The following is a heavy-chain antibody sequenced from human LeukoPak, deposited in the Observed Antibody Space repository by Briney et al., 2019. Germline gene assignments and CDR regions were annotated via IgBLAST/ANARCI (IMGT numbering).Heavy chain of an antibody. CDR1: GGSFSGYY. D-gene: IGHD5-24*01. J-gene: IGHJ4*02. CDR3: ARGQQMATTYYFDY. CDR2: IKHSGST. Sequence: SETLSLTCAVYGGSFSGYYWSWIRQPPGKGLEWIGEIKHSGSTNYNPSLKSRVTISVDTSKNQFSLKLSSVTAADTAVYYCARGQQMATTYYFDYWGQGTLVTVSS. V-gene: IGHV4-34*01.